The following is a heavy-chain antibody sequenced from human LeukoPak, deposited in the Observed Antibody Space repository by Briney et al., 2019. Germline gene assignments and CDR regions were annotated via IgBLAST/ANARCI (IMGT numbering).Heavy chain of an antibody. CDR1: GFTFSSYW. D-gene: IGHD1-26*01. CDR3: ARGGGIYGLWDY. V-gene: IGHV3-74*03. Sequence: GGSLRLSCAASGFTFSSYWMHWVRQAPGKGLVWVSRIYSDGSSYTADSVKGRFTISRDNAEDTLYLQMNSLRVEDTAVYYCARGGGIYGLWDYWGQGTLVTVSS. CDR2: IYSDGSSY. J-gene: IGHJ4*02.